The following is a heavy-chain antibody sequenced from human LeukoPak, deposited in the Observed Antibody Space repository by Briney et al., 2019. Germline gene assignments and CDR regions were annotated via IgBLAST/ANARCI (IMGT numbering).Heavy chain of an antibody. CDR3: ARLVRACGWSCYYFDY. V-gene: IGHV4-4*09. Sequence: SETLSLTCTVSGASISSYYWSWIRQPPGKGLEWLGYIYTSGSTNYNPSLKSRVTISVDTSKNQFSLKLSSVTAADTAVYYCARLVRACGWSCYYFDYWGQGTLVTVSS. CDR1: GASISSYY. J-gene: IGHJ4*02. CDR2: IYTSGST. D-gene: IGHD6-19*01.